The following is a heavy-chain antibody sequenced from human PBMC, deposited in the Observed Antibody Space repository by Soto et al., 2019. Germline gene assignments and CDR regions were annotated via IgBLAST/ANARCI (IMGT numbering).Heavy chain of an antibody. J-gene: IGHJ4*02. CDR1: GYTFISYW. CDR3: ARVMAASGTGFDF. CDR2: IYPGDSDT. Sequence: GESLKISCKGSGYTFISYWIGWVRQKPGKGLERMGIIYPGDSDTRYNPSFQGQVTISADKSINTAYLQWSSLEASDTGIYYCARVMAASGTGFDFWGQGTLVTVSS. D-gene: IGHD6-13*01. V-gene: IGHV5-51*01.